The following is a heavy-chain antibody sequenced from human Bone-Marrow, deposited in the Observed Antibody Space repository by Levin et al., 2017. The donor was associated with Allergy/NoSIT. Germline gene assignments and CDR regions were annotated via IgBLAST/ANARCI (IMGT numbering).Heavy chain of an antibody. Sequence: GESLKISCKGSGYSFTSYWIGWVRQMPGKGLEWMGIIYPGDSDTRYSPSFQGQVTISADKSISTAYLQWSSLKASDTAMYYCARLKREPNDGGNWWFDPWGQGTLVTVSS. J-gene: IGHJ5*02. V-gene: IGHV5-51*01. CDR3: ARLKREPNDGGNWWFDP. CDR1: GYSFTSYW. CDR2: IYPGDSDT. D-gene: IGHD4-23*01.